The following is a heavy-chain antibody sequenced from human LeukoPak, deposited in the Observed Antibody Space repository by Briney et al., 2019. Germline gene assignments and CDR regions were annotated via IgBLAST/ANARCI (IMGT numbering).Heavy chain of an antibody. CDR1: GFTFSSYW. V-gene: IGHV3-74*01. J-gene: IGHJ4*02. D-gene: IGHD3-3*01. Sequence: GGSLRLSCAASGFTFSSYWMHWVRQAPGKGLVWVSRINSDGSSTSYADSVKGRFTISRDNAKNTLYLQMNSLRAEDTAVYYCARGDYDFWSGYSTMTPFDYWGQGTLVTVSS. CDR2: INSDGSST. CDR3: ARGDYDFWSGYSTMTPFDY.